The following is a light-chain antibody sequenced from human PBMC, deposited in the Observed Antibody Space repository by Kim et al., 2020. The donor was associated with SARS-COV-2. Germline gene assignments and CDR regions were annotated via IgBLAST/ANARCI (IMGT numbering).Light chain of an antibody. CDR3: NSQDSSGNVL. Sequence: VALGQTVRITCQGDSLRSYYANWYQQKPGQAPVLVIYGKNNRPSGIPDRFSGSSSGNTASLTITGAQAEDEADYYCNSQDSSGNVLFGGGTQLTVL. CDR1: SLRSYY. CDR2: GKN. V-gene: IGLV3-19*01. J-gene: IGLJ2*01.